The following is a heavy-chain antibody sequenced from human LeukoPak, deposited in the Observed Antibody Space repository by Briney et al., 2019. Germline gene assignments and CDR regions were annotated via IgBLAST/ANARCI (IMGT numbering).Heavy chain of an antibody. CDR3: ARDGSGSYYSRSTGFDY. J-gene: IGHJ4*02. CDR2: IYTSGST. V-gene: IGHV4-4*07. D-gene: IGHD3-10*01. CDR1: GGSINNSY. Sequence: SETLSLTCTVSGGSINNSYWTWIRQPAGKGLEWIGRIYTSGSTNYNPSLKSRVTMSVDTSKNQFSLKLSSVTAADTAVYYCARDGSGSYYSRSTGFDYWGQGTLVTVSS.